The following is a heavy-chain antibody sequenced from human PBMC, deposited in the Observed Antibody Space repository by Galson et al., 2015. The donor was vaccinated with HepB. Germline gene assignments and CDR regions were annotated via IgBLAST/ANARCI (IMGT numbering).Heavy chain of an antibody. CDR2: IVAMFDTA. D-gene: IGHD3-22*01. J-gene: IGHJ5*01. V-gene: IGHV1-69*06. CDR1: GRNFRSYG. CDR3: ARDPHVKYYYDSTGYYWFDS. Sequence: SVKVSCKASGRNFRSYGINWVRQAPGQGLEWMGGIVAMFDTANYAQKFQGRVTITADKSTSTTYMELSSLRSEDTAVYYCARDPHVKYYYDSTGYYWFDSWGQGTLVTVSS.